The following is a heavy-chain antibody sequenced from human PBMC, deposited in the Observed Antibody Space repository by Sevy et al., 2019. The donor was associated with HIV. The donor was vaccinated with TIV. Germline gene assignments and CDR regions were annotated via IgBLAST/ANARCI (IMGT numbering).Heavy chain of an antibody. Sequence: GGSLRLSCAASGFTFSNYAMNWVRQAPGKGPEGVSSISAGGGSAYYADSVKGRFTVSRDNSKNTLFLQLNSLRAEDTAVYYCAKDPSRVLDRDYWGQGTLVTVSS. J-gene: IGHJ4*02. CDR2: ISAGGGSA. D-gene: IGHD3-3*01. CDR1: GFTFSNYA. V-gene: IGHV3-23*01. CDR3: AKDPSRVLDRDY.